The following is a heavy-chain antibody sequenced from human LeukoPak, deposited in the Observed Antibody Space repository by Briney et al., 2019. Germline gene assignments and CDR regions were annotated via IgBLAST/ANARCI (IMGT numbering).Heavy chain of an antibody. V-gene: IGHV3-43D*03. Sequence: GGSLRLSCAASGFTFDEYAMHWVRQAPGKGLEWVSLISWDGASAYYADSVKGRFTVSRDNSKSSLYLQMNNLRPEDTALYYCTKDINSGIFYNTYMDVWGKGTPVTVSS. CDR1: GFTFDEYA. J-gene: IGHJ6*03. CDR2: ISWDGASA. D-gene: IGHD3-10*01. CDR3: TKDINSGIFYNTYMDV.